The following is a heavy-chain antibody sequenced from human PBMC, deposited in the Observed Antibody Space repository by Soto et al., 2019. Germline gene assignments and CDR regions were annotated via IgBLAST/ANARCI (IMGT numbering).Heavy chain of an antibody. CDR1: GFTFSSYG. CDR3: AKDVFGVVVSVASKYYFDY. V-gene: IGHV3-30*18. Sequence: GGSLRLSCAASGFTFSSYGMHWVRQAPGKGLEWVAVISYDGSNKYYADSVKGRFTISRNNSKNTLYLQMNSLRAEDTAVYYCAKDVFGVVVSVASKYYFDYWGQGTLVTVSS. D-gene: IGHD3-3*01. J-gene: IGHJ4*02. CDR2: ISYDGSNK.